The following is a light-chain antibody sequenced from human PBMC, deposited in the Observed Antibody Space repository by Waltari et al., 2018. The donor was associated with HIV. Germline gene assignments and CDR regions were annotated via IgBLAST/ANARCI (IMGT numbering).Light chain of an antibody. V-gene: IGKV1-39*01. CDR3: QQSSDTPYT. J-gene: IGKJ2*01. Sequence: DIQMTQSPSSLSASVGDRVVISCRASQTISNYLNWYKQKPGKSPKLLIYSASALISGVPARFSGGGSGTDFTLAINNLQPEDFATYYCQQSSDTPYTFGLGTKVEIK. CDR2: SAS. CDR1: QTISNY.